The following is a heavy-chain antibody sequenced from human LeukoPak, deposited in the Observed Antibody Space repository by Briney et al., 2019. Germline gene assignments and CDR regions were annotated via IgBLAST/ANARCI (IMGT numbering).Heavy chain of an antibody. CDR3: AKDRKVGATHQRKSHFDY. V-gene: IGHV3-33*06. D-gene: IGHD1-26*01. J-gene: IGHJ4*02. CDR1: GLTFRNYG. CDR2: IWYDGSNQ. Sequence: HTGGSLRLSCAASGLTFRNYGMHWVRQAPGKGLEWVAVIWYDGSNQYYVDSVKGRFTVSRDNAKNTLYLQMNSLRAEDTAVYYCAKDRKVGATHQRKSHFDYWGQGTLVTVSS.